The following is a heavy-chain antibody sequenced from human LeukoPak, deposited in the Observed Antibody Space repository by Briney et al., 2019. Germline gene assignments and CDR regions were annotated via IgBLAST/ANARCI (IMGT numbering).Heavy chain of an antibody. J-gene: IGHJ4*02. CDR2: ISAYNGNT. Sequence: GASVKVSCKASGYTFTSYGISWVRQAPGQGLEWMGWISAYNGNTNYAQKLQGRVTMTTDTSTSTAYMELRSLRSDDTAVYYCARTPWGVPADIPGTCFDYWGQGTLVTVSS. V-gene: IGHV1-18*01. D-gene: IGHD2-2*02. CDR1: GYTFTSYG. CDR3: ARTPWGVPADIPGTCFDY.